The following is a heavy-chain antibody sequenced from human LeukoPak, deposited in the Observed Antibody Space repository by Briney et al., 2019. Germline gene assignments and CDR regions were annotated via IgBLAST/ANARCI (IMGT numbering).Heavy chain of an antibody. CDR1: GFTFSSYS. V-gene: IGHV3-21*01. CDR3: ARESLGSGNFDY. D-gene: IGHD6-19*01. CDR2: ISSSSSYI. J-gene: IGHJ4*02. Sequence: GGSLGLSCAASGFTFSSYSMNWVRQAPGKGLEWVSSISSSSSYIYYADSVKGRFTISRDNAKNSLYLQMNSLRAEDTAVYYCARESLGSGNFDYWGQGTLVTVSS.